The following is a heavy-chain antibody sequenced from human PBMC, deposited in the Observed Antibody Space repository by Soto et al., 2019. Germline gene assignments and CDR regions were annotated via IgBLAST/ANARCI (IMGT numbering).Heavy chain of an antibody. CDR3: ARHGRGTAMGFTAGDWFDP. Sequence: QVQLVQSGAEVKKPGASVKVSCKASGYTFTSYDISWVRQAPGQGLEWMGWISAYNGNTNYAQKLQGRVTMTTDTATSTAYMELRSLRSDDPAVYYCARHGRGTAMGFTAGDWFDPWGQGTLVTVSS. CDR2: ISAYNGNT. V-gene: IGHV1-18*01. D-gene: IGHD5-18*01. J-gene: IGHJ5*02. CDR1: GYTFTSYD.